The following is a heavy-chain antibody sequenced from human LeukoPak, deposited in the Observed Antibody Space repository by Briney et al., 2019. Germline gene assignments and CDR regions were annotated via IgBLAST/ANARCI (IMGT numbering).Heavy chain of an antibody. CDR1: GFTFSSYA. D-gene: IGHD5-18*01. Sequence: PGGSLRLSCAASGFTFSSYAMSWVRQAPGKGLEWVSAISGSGGSTYYADSVKGRFTISRDNSKNTLYLQMNSLRAEGTAVYYCAKDRGYSYGYETDYYYYFMDVWGQATPVTVSS. V-gene: IGHV3-23*01. CDR2: ISGSGGST. J-gene: IGHJ6*02. CDR3: AKDRGYSYGYETDYYYYFMDV.